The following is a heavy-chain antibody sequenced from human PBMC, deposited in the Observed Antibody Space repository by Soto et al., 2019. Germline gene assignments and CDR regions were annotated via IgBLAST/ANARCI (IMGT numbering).Heavy chain of an antibody. V-gene: IGHV3-21*01. CDR3: ARYAYCSGGSCLHFDY. D-gene: IGHD2-15*01. CDR2: ISSSSSYI. CDR1: GFTFSSYS. Sequence: EVQLVESGGGLVKPGGSLRLSCAASGFTFSSYSMNWVRQAPGKGLEWVSSISSSSSYIYYADSVKGRITISRDNAKNSLYLQMNSLRAEDTAVYYCARYAYCSGGSCLHFDYWGQGTLVTVSS. J-gene: IGHJ4*02.